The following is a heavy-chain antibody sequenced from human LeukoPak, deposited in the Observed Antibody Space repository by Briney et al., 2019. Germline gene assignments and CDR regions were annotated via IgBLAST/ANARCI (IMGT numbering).Heavy chain of an antibody. CDR1: GGTFSSYA. J-gene: IGHJ4*02. D-gene: IGHD1-26*01. V-gene: IGHV1-18*01. CDR2: ISVFNGNT. Sequence: ASVKVSCKASGGTFSSYAISWVRQAPGQGLEWMGGISVFNGNTKYAQKLQGRVTMTTDTSTSTAYMELRSLTSDDTAVYYCARDRIGGTYYDYWGQGTLVTVSS. CDR3: ARDRIGGTYYDY.